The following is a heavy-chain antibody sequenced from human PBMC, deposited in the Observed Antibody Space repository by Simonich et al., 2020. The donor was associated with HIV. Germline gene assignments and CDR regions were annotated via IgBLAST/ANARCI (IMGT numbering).Heavy chain of an antibody. Sequence: VQLQQWGAGLLKPSETLSLTCAVYGGSFSGYYWSWIRPPPGKGLEWIGEINHSGITNDKSSLNSRATISVDKSKNQFSLKLSSVTAADTAIYYCARRDRELILYFDYWGQGNLVTVSS. D-gene: IGHD3-3*01. J-gene: IGHJ4*02. CDR3: ARRDRELILYFDY. CDR2: INHSGIT. V-gene: IGHV4-34*04. CDR1: GGSFSGYY.